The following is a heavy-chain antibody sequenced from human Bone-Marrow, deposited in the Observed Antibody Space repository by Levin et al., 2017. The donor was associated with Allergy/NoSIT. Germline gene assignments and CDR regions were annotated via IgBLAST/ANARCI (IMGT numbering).Heavy chain of an antibody. Sequence: SCTVSGGSITSSGYYWDWIRQPPGKGLEWIGSIYYSGSTYYNPSLKSRVTISVDTSKNQFSLKLSSVTAADTAVYYCARRDYYDSSVDYWGQGTLVTVSS. CDR1: GGSITSSGYY. J-gene: IGHJ4*02. CDR2: IYYSGST. D-gene: IGHD3-22*01. CDR3: ARRDYYDSSVDY. V-gene: IGHV4-39*07.